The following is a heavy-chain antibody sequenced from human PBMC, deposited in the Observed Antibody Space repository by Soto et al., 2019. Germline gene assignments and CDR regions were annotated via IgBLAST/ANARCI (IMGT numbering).Heavy chain of an antibody. Sequence: QVQLVQSGAEVQKPGSSVKVSCKASGGTFSSYTISWVRQAPGQGLEWMGRIIPILGIANYAQKFQGRVTITADKSTSTAYMELSSLRSEDTAVYYCVREWMSGSRSDYWGQGTLVTVSS. CDR3: VREWMSGSRSDY. CDR2: IIPILGIA. D-gene: IGHD5-12*01. CDR1: GGTFSSYT. V-gene: IGHV1-69*08. J-gene: IGHJ4*02.